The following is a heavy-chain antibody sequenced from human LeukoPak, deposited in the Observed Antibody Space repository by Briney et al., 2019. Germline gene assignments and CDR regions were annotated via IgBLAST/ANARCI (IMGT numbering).Heavy chain of an antibody. V-gene: IGHV3-74*01. CDR1: GFTFSTYW. CDR3: ARDSAISSSWYNFAP. J-gene: IGHJ5*02. Sequence: PGGSLRLSCAASGFTFSTYWMHWVRQAPGKGLGWVSRINSDGSGTRYADAMTGPFTISRDNAKNTLSLQMNSLSAENTAVYYCARDSAISSSWYNFAPWGQGTLVTVSS. D-gene: IGHD6-13*01. CDR2: INSDGSGT.